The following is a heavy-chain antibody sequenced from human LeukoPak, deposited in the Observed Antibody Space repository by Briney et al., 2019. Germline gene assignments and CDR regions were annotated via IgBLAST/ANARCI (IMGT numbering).Heavy chain of an antibody. V-gene: IGHV3-20*01. D-gene: IGHD6-19*01. CDR3: ARDREIAVAGIFWFDP. CDR1: GFAFHEYG. J-gene: IGHJ5*02. CDR2: INWNGGST. Sequence: PGGSLRLSCPASGFAFHEYGMSWVRQAPGKGLEWVSGINWNGGSTGYADSVKGRFSISRDNAKNSLYLQMNSLRVEDTAVYHCARDREIAVAGIFWFDPWGQGTLVTVSS.